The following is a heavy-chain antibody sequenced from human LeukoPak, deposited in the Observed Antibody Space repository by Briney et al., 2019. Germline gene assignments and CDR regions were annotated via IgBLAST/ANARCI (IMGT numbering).Heavy chain of an antibody. CDR1: GGSKRSYF. CDR2: IYNSGST. Sequence: SETLSLTCTVCGGSKRSYFWNWIRQPAGKGLEWIGRIYNSGSTKYNPSLKSRVTMSVDTSKNQFSLKLSSVTAADTAVYYCAREEGSSTSYYYYYMDVWGKGTTVTVSS. D-gene: IGHD2-2*01. V-gene: IGHV4-4*07. J-gene: IGHJ6*03. CDR3: AREEGSSTSYYYYYMDV.